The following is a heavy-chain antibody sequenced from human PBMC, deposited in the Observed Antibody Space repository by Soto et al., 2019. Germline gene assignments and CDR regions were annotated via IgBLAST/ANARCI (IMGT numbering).Heavy chain of an antibody. CDR1: GFSVSTNY. CDR3: ARGSGSLYYFDF. Sequence: GGSLRLSCAASGFSVSTNYMTWVRQAPGKGLEWVSVIYSGGSTYYADSVKGRFTISRDNSKNTLHLQVNGLRAEDTAVYYCARGSGSLYYFDFWGRGTLVTVSS. CDR2: IYSGGST. J-gene: IGHJ4*02. D-gene: IGHD1-26*01. V-gene: IGHV3-53*01.